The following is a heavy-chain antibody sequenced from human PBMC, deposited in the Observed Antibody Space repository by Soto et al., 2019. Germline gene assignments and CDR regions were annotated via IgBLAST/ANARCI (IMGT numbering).Heavy chain of an antibody. CDR2: INPSSGGT. D-gene: IGHD6-13*01. CDR3: ARDDRYSSSWYYYYYGMDV. Sequence: GASVKVSCKASGYTFTGYYMHWVRQAPGQGLEWMGWINPSSGGTNYAQKFQGRVTMTRDTSISTAYMELSRLRSDDTAVYYCARDDRYSSSWYYYYYGMDVWGQGTTVTVSS. J-gene: IGHJ6*02. V-gene: IGHV1-2*02. CDR1: GYTFTGYY.